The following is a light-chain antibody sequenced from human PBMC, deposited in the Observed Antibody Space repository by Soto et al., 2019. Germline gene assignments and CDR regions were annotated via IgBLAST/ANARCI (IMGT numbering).Light chain of an antibody. CDR3: QQYGSSPAYT. Sequence: EIVFTQAPGTLSLSPGERATLSCSASQSVSSSYLAWYQQKLGQAPRLLIYGASSRATGIPDRFSGSGSGTHFTLLISSLEPEDFAVYYCQQYGSSPAYTFGQGTKLEIK. CDR2: GAS. J-gene: IGKJ2*01. V-gene: IGKV3-20*01. CDR1: QSVSSSY.